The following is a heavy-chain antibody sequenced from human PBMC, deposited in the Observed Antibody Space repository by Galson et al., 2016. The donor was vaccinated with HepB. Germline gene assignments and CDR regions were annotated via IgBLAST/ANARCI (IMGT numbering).Heavy chain of an antibody. CDR2: ISNTGNTI. J-gene: IGHJ4*02. CDR1: GLPFSDSY. D-gene: IGHD2/OR15-2a*01. V-gene: IGHV3-11*01. Sequence: SLRLSCAASGLPFSDSYMSWIRQAPGKGLEWISYISNTGNTIYYADSVKGRFTISRDNAKNSVYLQMNTLRGEDTAVYCCATQLARIIVPGTFYSWGQGTLVTVSS. CDR3: ATQLARIIVPGTFYS.